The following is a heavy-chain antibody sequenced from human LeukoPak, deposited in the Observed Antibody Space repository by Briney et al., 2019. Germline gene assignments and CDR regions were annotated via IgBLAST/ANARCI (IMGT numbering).Heavy chain of an antibody. D-gene: IGHD3-22*01. CDR3: ARPSTFYYDSSNYYPDAFDI. CDR1: GYTFTDYY. CDR2: INPNSGGT. Sequence: ASVKVSCKASGYTFTDYYMNWVRQAPGQGLEWLGWINPNSGGTNYAQKFQGRVTMTRDTSTSTAYMELRRLAPDDTAVYYCARPSTFYYDSSNYYPDAFDIWGRGTTVTVSS. J-gene: IGHJ3*02. V-gene: IGHV1-2*02.